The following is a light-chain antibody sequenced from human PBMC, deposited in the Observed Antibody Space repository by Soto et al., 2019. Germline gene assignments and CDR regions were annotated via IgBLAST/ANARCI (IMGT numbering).Light chain of an antibody. Sequence: EIVLTQSPATLSLSPGERATLSCRASQSVSSYLAWYQQKPGQAPRLLIYDASNRATGIPARFSGSGSGTDLTLTISSLEPEDFTVYYCKQRSHWPPITFGQGTRLEIK. CDR2: DAS. V-gene: IGKV3-11*01. J-gene: IGKJ5*01. CDR3: KQRSHWPPIT. CDR1: QSVSSY.